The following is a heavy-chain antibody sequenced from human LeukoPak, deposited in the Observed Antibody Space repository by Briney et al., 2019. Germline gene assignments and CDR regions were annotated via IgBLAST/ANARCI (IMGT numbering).Heavy chain of an antibody. CDR2: INPSGGST. CDR3: ARERVLGYCSSTSCYTGHFDY. CDR1: GYTFTGYY. V-gene: IGHV1-46*01. Sequence: ASVKVYCKASGYTFTGYYMHWVRQAPGQGLEWMGIINPSGGSTSYAQKFQGRVTITTDESTSTAYMELSSLRSEDTAVYYCARERVLGYCSSTSCYTGHFDYWGQGTLVTVSS. J-gene: IGHJ4*02. D-gene: IGHD2-2*02.